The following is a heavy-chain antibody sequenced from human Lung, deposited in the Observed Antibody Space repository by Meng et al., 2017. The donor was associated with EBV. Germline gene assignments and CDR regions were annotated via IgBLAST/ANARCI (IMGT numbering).Heavy chain of an antibody. D-gene: IGHD4-17*01. CDR1: GGSVDSGAYY. V-gene: IGHV4-31*03. CDR2: IYYSGST. Sequence: QLQESGSGLVKPSQTLSLTCTVSGGSVDSGAYYWSWIRQRPGKGLEWIGYIYYSGSTFYTPSLKSRATLSVDTSKNQFSLKLNSVTAADTAVYYCARGPTTYFDYWGQGTLVTVSS. CDR3: ARGPTTYFDY. J-gene: IGHJ4*02.